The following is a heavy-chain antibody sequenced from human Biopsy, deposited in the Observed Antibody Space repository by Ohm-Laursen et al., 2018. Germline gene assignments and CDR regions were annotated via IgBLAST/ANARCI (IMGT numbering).Heavy chain of an antibody. Sequence: SLRLSCSASGFTFSSFGMHWVRQAPGKGLEWVAVVWYDGINKFYADSVEGRFTISRDNFKNTVYLEMNSLRPEDTAVYYCARDLGNLRGVMFYLDSWGQGTLVAVSS. CDR1: GFTFSSFG. D-gene: IGHD3-16*01. J-gene: IGHJ4*02. CDR2: VWYDGINK. V-gene: IGHV3-33*01. CDR3: ARDLGNLRGVMFYLDS.